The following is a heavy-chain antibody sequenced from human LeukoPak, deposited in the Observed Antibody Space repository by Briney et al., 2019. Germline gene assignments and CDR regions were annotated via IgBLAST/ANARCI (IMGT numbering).Heavy chain of an antibody. J-gene: IGHJ6*03. Sequence: GASVKVSCKASGYIFTGYFMHWVRQAPGQGLERMGWINPNSGGTNYAQKFQGRVTMTRDTSISTAYMELSRLRSDDTAVYYCARGPEGYYYYYYMDVWGKGTTVTVSS. CDR1: GYIFTGYF. CDR3: ARGPEGYYYYYYMDV. V-gene: IGHV1-2*02. CDR2: INPNSGGT.